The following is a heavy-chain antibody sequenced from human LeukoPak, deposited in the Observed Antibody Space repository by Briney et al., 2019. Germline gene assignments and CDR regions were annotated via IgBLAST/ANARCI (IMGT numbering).Heavy chain of an antibody. CDR3: ARVIADSPHYYYYMDV. CDR1: AFTFSDHY. J-gene: IGHJ6*03. V-gene: IGHV3-11*04. CDR2: ISGAGLTI. D-gene: IGHD6-6*01. Sequence: GSLRLSCAASAFTFSDHYMTWIRQAPGKGLEWISYISGAGLTIYYADSVKGRFTISRDNADNSLSLQMNSLRAEDTAVYYCARVIADSPHYYYYMDVWGKGTTVTVSS.